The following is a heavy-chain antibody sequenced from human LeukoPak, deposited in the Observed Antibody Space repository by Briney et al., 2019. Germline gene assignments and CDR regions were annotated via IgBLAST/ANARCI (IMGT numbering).Heavy chain of an antibody. V-gene: IGHV3-72*01. CDR3: VRVGSVAGSDYLDY. CDR1: GFTFSDHF. CDR2: SRSKAKSYTT. J-gene: IGHJ4*02. Sequence: GGTLRLSCAVSGFTFSDHFLDWVRQAPGKGLEWVGRSRSKAKSYTTEHATSVKGRFTISRDDSTNSLYLQMNSLKIEDTAIYYCVRVGSVAGSDYLDYWGQGTLVTVSS. D-gene: IGHD6-19*01.